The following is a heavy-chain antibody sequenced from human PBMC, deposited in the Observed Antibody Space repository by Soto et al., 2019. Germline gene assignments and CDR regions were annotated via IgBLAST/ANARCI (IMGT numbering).Heavy chain of an antibody. D-gene: IGHD2-15*01. CDR1: GFTFSSYG. CDR2: ISYDGSNK. V-gene: IGHV3-30*18. CDR3: AKAKGYCSGGSCYLDY. Sequence: QVQLVESGGGVVQPGRSLRLSCAASGFTFSSYGMHWVRQAPGKGLEWVAVISYDGSNKYYVDSVKGRFTISRDNSKNTLYLQMNSLRAEDTAVYYCAKAKGYCSGGSCYLDYWGQGTLVTVSS. J-gene: IGHJ4*02.